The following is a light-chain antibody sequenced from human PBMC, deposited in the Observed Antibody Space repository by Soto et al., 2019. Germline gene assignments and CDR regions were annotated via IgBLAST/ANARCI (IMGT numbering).Light chain of an antibody. V-gene: IGKV3-11*01. CDR2: SAS. CDR3: QQRSVWPIT. CDR1: QSVSSD. Sequence: ETVLTRFPATVSLSPVGRSSLSFMASQSVSSDLAWFQQKPGQAPRLLIYSASLKPAGIPDRFSGSGSATDFTLTISRLEPEDFAVYYCQQRSVWPITFGQGTRLEI. J-gene: IGKJ5*01.